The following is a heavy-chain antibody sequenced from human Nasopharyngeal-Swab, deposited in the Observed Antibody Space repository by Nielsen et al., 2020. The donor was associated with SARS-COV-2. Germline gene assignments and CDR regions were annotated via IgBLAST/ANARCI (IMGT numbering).Heavy chain of an antibody. CDR3: ARDGMATFKNAFDI. CDR2: IYYSGST. Sequence: LRLSCTVSGGSISSGDYYWSWIRQPPGKGLEWIGYIYYSGSTYYNPSLKSRVTISVDTSKNQFSLKLSSVTAADTAVYYCARDGMATFKNAFDIWGQGTMVTVSS. CDR1: GGSISSGDYY. V-gene: IGHV4-30-4*01. J-gene: IGHJ3*02. D-gene: IGHD5-24*01.